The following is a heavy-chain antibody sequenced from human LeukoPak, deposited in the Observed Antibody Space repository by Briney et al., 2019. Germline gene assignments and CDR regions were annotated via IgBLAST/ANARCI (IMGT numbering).Heavy chain of an antibody. CDR3: ARGRSAARRDV. V-gene: IGHV4-38-2*02. J-gene: IGHJ6*04. D-gene: IGHD6-13*01. CDR1: GYSISSGYY. CDR2: IYYSGNT. Sequence: PSETLSLTCTVSGYSISSGYYWGWIRQPPGKGLEWIGSIYYSGNTYYNASLKSQGSISIDTSKNQFSLRLTSVTAADTAVYYCARGRSAARRDVWGKGTTVTVSS.